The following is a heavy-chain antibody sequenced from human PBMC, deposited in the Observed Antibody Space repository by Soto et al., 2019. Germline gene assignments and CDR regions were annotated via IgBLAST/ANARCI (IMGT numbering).Heavy chain of an antibody. CDR1: GFTFCSYS. D-gene: IGHD4-17*01. Sequence: GRSLSLSCAASGFTFCSYSMNWVRQAPGKGLEWVSSISSSSSYIYYADSVKGRFTISRDNAKNSLYLQMNSLRAEDTAVYYCARDSSPGLMTKVFDYWGQGTLVTVSS. V-gene: IGHV3-21*01. CDR2: ISSSSSYI. J-gene: IGHJ4*02. CDR3: ARDSSPGLMTKVFDY.